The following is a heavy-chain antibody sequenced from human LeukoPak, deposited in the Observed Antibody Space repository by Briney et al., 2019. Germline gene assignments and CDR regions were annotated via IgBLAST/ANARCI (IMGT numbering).Heavy chain of an antibody. CDR1: GGSISSSNHY. J-gene: IGHJ3*02. V-gene: IGHV4-39*07. CDR2: IFYSGST. CDR3: ARGLGFLIGSIWYPDAFDI. Sequence: SETLSLTCTVSGGSISSSNHYWGWIRRPPGKALEWIGVIFYSGSTYYNPSLKSRVTISVDTSKNQFSLKLSSVTAADTAVYYCARGLGFLIGSIWYPDAFDIWGQGTMVTVSS. D-gene: IGHD6-13*01.